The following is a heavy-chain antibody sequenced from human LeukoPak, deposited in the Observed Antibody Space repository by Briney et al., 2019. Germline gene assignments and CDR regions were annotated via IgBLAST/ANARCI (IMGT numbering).Heavy chain of an antibody. CDR1: GYTFTSYY. J-gene: IGHJ4*02. D-gene: IGHD5-24*01. Sequence: ASVKVSCKASGYTFTSYYMHWVRQAPGQGLGWMGIINPSGGSTSYAQKFQGRVTMTRDTSTSTVYMELSSLRSEDTAVYYCAKEMATMGYFDYWGQGTLVTVSS. CDR3: AKEMATMGYFDY. V-gene: IGHV1-46*01. CDR2: INPSGGST.